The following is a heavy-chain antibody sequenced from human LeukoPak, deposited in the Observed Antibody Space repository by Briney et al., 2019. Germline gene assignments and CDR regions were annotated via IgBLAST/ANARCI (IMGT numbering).Heavy chain of an antibody. V-gene: IGHV1-18*01. Sequence: GASVKVSCKTSGYTFTTYGISWVRQAPGQGLEWMGWISAYNGNTNYAQKFQGRVTMTTDTSTNTAYMELRSLRSDDTAVYYCARDGQPVAVAGNRGNWFDPWGQGTLVTVSS. CDR3: ARDGQPVAVAGNRGNWFDP. D-gene: IGHD6-19*01. CDR2: ISAYNGNT. CDR1: GYTFTTYG. J-gene: IGHJ5*02.